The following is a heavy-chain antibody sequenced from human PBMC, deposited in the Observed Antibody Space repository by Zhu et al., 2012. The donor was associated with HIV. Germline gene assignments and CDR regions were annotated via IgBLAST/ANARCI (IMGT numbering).Heavy chain of an antibody. Sequence: QVQLQESGPGLLKPSQTLSLSCNVSGGSITSGDYYWSWIRQSPGKGLEWIGYIYYSGSTHYNPSLKSRLTILLDMSKEYASSLVLTSVTAADTAMYYCARVHKEGTFHFDYWGRGALVTVXS. CDR1: GGSITSGDYY. CDR2: IYYSGST. V-gene: IGHV4-30-4*08. D-gene: IGHD3-3*02. CDR3: ARVHKEGTFHFDY. J-gene: IGHJ4*02.